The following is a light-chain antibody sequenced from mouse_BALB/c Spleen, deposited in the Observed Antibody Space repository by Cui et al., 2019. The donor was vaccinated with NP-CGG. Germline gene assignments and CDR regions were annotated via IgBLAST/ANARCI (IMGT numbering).Light chain of an antibody. CDR2: GTN. J-gene: IGLJ1*01. CDR3: ALWYSNHWV. Sequence: QAVVTQESALTTSPGETVTLTCRSSTGAVTTSNYANWVQEKPDHFFTGLIGGTNNRAPGVPARFSGSLMGDKAALTITGAQTEDEAIYFCALWYSNHWVFGGGTKLTVL. CDR1: TGAVTTSNY. V-gene: IGLV1*01.